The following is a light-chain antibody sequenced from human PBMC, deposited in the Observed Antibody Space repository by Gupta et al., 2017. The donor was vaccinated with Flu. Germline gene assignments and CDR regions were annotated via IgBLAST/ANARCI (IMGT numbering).Light chain of an antibody. J-gene: IGLJ1*01. CDR2: DDS. CDR3: QVWDSSSDHPYV. Sequence: SYVLTQPPSVSVAPGQPARITCGGNNIGSKRVHWYQQQPGQAPVLVVYDDSDRPSGSPERFSGSNSGNTATLTISRVEAGDEADYYCQVWDSSSDHPYVFGTGTKVTVL. CDR1: NIGSKR. V-gene: IGLV3-21*02.